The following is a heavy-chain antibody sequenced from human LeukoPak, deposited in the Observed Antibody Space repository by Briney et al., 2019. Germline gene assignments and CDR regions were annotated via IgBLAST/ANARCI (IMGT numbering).Heavy chain of an antibody. J-gene: IGHJ4*02. D-gene: IGHD3-9*01. CDR3: ASGLRYFDLYY. CDR2: IYTSGST. Sequence: SETLSLTCTVSGGSISSSNFYWGWIRQPAGKGLEWIGRIYTSGSTNYNPSLKSRVTISVDTSKNQFSLKLSSVTAADTAVYYCASGLRYFDLYYRGQGTLVTVSS. V-gene: IGHV4-61*02. CDR1: GGSISSSNFY.